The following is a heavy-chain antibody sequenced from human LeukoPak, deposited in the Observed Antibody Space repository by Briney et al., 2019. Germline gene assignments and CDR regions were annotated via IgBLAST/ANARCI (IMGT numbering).Heavy chain of an antibody. CDR1: GFAFSSYG. D-gene: IGHD3-9*01. J-gene: IGHJ4*02. Sequence: GGSLRLSCAASGFAFSSYGMHWVRQAPGKGLEWVALIWYDGGNKYYADSVKGRFTISRDSSKNTLYLEMSSLRAEDTAVYYCARDGHATGSLDYWGQGTLVTVSS. V-gene: IGHV3-33*01. CDR3: ARDGHATGSLDY. CDR2: IWYDGGNK.